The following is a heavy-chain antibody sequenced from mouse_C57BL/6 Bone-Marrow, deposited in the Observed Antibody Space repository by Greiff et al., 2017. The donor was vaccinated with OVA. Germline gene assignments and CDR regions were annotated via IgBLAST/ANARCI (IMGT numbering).Heavy chain of an antibody. J-gene: IGHJ3*01. CDR3: ARGGNYGSSYYAWFAY. V-gene: IGHV5-17*01. D-gene: IGHD1-1*01. CDR2: ISSGSSTI. CDR1: GFTFSDYG. Sequence: EVKVVESGGGLVKPGGSLKLSCAASGFTFSDYGMHWVRQAPEKGLEWVAYISSGSSTIYYADTVKGRFTISRDNAKNTLFLQMTSLRSEDTAMYYCARGGNYGSSYYAWFAYWGQGTLVTVSA.